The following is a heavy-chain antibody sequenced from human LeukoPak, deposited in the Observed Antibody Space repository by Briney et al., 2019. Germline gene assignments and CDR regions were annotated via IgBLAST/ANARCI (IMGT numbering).Heavy chain of an antibody. CDR1: GRSISSYY. V-gene: IGHV4-59*01. CDR2: IYYSGST. D-gene: IGHD1-26*01. CDR3: ARSGRGGSYYNGY. J-gene: IGHJ4*02. Sequence: SETLSLTCTVSGRSISSYYWSWIRQPPGKGLEWIGYIYYSGSTNYNPSLKSRVTISVDTSKNQFSLKLSSVTAADTAVYYCARSGRGGSYYNGYWGQGTLVTVSS.